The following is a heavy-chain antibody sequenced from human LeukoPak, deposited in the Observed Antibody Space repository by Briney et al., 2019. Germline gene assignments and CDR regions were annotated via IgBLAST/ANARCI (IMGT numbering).Heavy chain of an antibody. V-gene: IGHV4-31*03. CDR1: GGSINNGGDY. CDR2: IYYSGSS. J-gene: IGHJ4*02. CDR3: ARNRDGYNSFDY. Sequence: SETLSLTCTVSGGSINNGGDYWSWIRQHPGKGLEWIGYIYYSGSSYYNPSLRSRVTISVDTSKNHFSLKLSSVTAADTAVYYYARNRDGYNSFDYWGQGTLVTVSS. D-gene: IGHD5-24*01.